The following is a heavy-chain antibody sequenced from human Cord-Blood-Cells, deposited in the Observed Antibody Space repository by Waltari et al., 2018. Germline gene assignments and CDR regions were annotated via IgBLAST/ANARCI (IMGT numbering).Heavy chain of an antibody. CDR1: GYTFTGYY. CDR3: ARGGGYYYDSSGYYDAFDI. V-gene: IGHV1-2*04. D-gene: IGHD3-22*01. Sequence: QVQLVQSGAEVKKPGASVKVSCKASGYTFTGYYMHWVRQAPGQGLEWMGWINPKSGGTKYAQKCQGWVTMTRDTSISTAYMELSRLRSDDTAVYYCARGGGYYYDSSGYYDAFDIWGQGTMVTVSS. J-gene: IGHJ3*02. CDR2: INPKSGGT.